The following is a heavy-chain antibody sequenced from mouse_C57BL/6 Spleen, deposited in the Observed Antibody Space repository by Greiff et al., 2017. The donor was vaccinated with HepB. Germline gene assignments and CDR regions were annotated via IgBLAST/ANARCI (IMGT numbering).Heavy chain of an antibody. D-gene: IGHD1-1*01. J-gene: IGHJ4*01. Sequence: EVQLQESGPGLVKPSQSLSLPCSVTGYSITSGYYWNWIRQFPGNKLEWMGYISYDGSNNYNPSLKNRISITRDTSKNQFYMELNSVTTEDTATYYCAREKDYGSRYDYAMDYWGQGTSVTVSS. V-gene: IGHV3-6*01. CDR3: AREKDYGSRYDYAMDY. CDR1: GYSITSGYY. CDR2: ISYDGSN.